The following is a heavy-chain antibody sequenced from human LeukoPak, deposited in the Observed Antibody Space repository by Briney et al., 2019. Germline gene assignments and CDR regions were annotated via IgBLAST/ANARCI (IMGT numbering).Heavy chain of an antibody. CDR3: ASRYEQQLAIYYYYYGMDV. CDR2: ISSSSSYI. Sequence: GGSLRLSCAASRFTFSSYSMNWVRQAPGKGLEWVSSISSSSSYIYYADSVKGRFTISKDNAKNSLYLQMNSLRAEDTAVYYCASRYEQQLAIYYYYYGMDVWGQGTTVTVSS. D-gene: IGHD6-13*01. J-gene: IGHJ6*02. CDR1: RFTFSSYS. V-gene: IGHV3-21*01.